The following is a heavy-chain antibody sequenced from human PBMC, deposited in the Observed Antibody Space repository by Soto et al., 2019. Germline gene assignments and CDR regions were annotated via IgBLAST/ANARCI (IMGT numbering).Heavy chain of an antibody. CDR2: TYYRSKWKN. CDR1: GDSVSNNRAA. J-gene: IGHJ4*02. D-gene: IGHD6-13*01. V-gene: IGHV6-1*01. Sequence: PSQTLSLTCVISGDSVSNNRAAWNWVRQSPSSGLEWLGRTYYRSKWKNDYALSVNSRITINPDTSKNQFSLQLNSVTPADTAVYSCVRGVDSSFDYWGQGPLVTDSS. CDR3: VRGVDSSFDY.